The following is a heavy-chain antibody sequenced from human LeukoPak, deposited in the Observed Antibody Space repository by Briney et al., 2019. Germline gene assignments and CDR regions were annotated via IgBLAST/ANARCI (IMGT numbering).Heavy chain of an antibody. CDR2: TYYRSKWYN. CDR3: ARDSGSGSYKGQYYFDY. J-gene: IGHJ4*02. CDR1: GDSVSSNSAA. Sequence: SQTLSLTCAISGDSVSSNSAAWNWIRQSPSRDLEWLGRTYYRSKWYNDYAVSVKSRITINPDTSKNQFSLQLNSVTPEDTAVYYCARDSGSGSYKGQYYFDYWGQGTLVTVSS. V-gene: IGHV6-1*01. D-gene: IGHD1-26*01.